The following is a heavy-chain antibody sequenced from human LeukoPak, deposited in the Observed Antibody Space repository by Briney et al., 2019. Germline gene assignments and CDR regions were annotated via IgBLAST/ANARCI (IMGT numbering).Heavy chain of an antibody. D-gene: IGHD7-27*01. J-gene: IGHJ4*02. CDR1: RFTFSDSG. Sequence: HPGGSLRLSCAASRFTFSDSGMHWVRQAPGKGLEWVAFIWDDGSNKYYADSVRGRFTISRDNSKNTLFLQMNSLRTEDTAIYYCARDKWGSIDYWGQGILVTVSS. CDR3: ARDKWGSIDY. V-gene: IGHV3-30*02. CDR2: IWDDGSNK.